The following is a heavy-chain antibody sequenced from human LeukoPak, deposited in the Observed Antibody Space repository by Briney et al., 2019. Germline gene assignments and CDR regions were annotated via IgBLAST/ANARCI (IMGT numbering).Heavy chain of an antibody. CDR3: ARDYPRNQWPVMPVYTGFDP. V-gene: IGHV1-69*13. CDR2: IIPIFGTA. CDR1: GYTFTSYD. D-gene: IGHD6-19*01. Sequence: GASVKVSCKASGYTFTSYDINWVRQAPGQGLEWMGGIIPIFGTANYAQKFQGRVTITADESTSTAYMELSSLRSEDTAVYYCARDYPRNQWPVMPVYTGFDPWGQGTLVTVSS. J-gene: IGHJ5*02.